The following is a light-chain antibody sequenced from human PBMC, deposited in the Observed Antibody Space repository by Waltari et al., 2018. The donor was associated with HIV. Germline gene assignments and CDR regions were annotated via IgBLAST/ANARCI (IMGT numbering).Light chain of an antibody. J-gene: IGLJ1*01. CDR2: EVS. V-gene: IGLV2-11*01. CDR3: CSYGGTYNV. Sequence: QSALTQPRSVSGSPGQSVTIPCTGTSSHVGGYNSVSWYQQHPGKAPKLLIYEVSKWPSGVPDRFSGSKSGNTASLTISGLRADDEADYYCCSYGGTYNVFGTGTKVTIL. CDR1: SSHVGGYNS.